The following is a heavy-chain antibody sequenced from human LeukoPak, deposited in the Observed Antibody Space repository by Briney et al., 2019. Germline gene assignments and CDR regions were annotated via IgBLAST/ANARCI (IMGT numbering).Heavy chain of an antibody. CDR1: GFTFSSYG. Sequence: GGSLRLSCAASGFTFSSYGMHWVRQAPGKGLEWVAFIRYDGSNKYYADSVKGRFTISRDNSKNTLYLQMNSLRAEDTAVYYCAKEGAREGANAFDIWGQGTMVTVSS. CDR2: IRYDGSNK. CDR3: AKEGAREGANAFDI. D-gene: IGHD1-26*01. J-gene: IGHJ3*02. V-gene: IGHV3-30*02.